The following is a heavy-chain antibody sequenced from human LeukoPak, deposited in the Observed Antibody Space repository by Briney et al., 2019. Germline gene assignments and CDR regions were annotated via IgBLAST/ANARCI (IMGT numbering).Heavy chain of an antibody. J-gene: IGHJ4*02. D-gene: IGHD6-19*01. CDR1: GGSISSSSYY. CDR3: ARRSSGWGSDYFDY. CDR2: IYYSGST. V-gene: IGHV4-39*01. Sequence: PSETLSLTCTVSGGSISSSSYYWGWIRQPPGKGLEWIGSIYYSGSTYYNPSLKSRVSIFVDTSKNQFSLKLSSVTAADTAVYYCARRSSGWGSDYFDYWGQGTLVTVSS.